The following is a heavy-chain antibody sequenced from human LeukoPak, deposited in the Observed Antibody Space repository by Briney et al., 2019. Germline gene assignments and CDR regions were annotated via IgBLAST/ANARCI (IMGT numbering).Heavy chain of an antibody. CDR2: IKSKTDGGTT. Sequence: GGPLRLSCAASGFTFSNAWMSWVRQAPGKGLEWVGRIKSKTDGGTTDYAAPVKGRFTISRDDSKNTLYLQMNSLKTEDTAVYYCTTLMTTVTPPLDYWGQGTLVTVSS. J-gene: IGHJ4*02. CDR1: GFTFSNAW. V-gene: IGHV3-15*01. D-gene: IGHD4-17*01. CDR3: TTLMTTVTPPLDY.